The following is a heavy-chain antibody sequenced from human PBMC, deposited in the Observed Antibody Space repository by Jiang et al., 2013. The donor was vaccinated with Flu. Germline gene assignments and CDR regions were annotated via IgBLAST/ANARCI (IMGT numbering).Heavy chain of an antibody. CDR3: ARGGSMADRPKTLDI. J-gene: IGHJ3*02. D-gene: IGHD6-6*01. CDR2: INPDNGNT. Sequence: VSCQASGFIFSNYAMHWVRQAPGQGLEWMGWINPDNGNTKYSQKLKGRVTITRDTSARTVYMELSGLRPEDTAVYYCARGGSMADRPKTLDIWGLGTMVTVSS. CDR1: GFIFSNYA. V-gene: IGHV1-3*01.